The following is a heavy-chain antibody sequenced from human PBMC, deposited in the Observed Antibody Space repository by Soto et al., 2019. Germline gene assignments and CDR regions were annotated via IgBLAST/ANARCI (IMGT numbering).Heavy chain of an antibody. CDR1: GFTFSGSA. J-gene: IGHJ6*02. CDR2: IRSKANSYAT. CDR3: THPSVAGTQDIYYYYYGMDF. V-gene: IGHV3-73*01. Sequence: GGSLRLSCAASGFTFSGSAMHWVRQASGKGLEWVGRIRSKANSYATAYAASVKGRFTISRDDSKNTAYLQMNSLKTEDTAVYYCTHPSVAGTQDIYYYYYGMDFWGQGTTVTVSS. D-gene: IGHD6-19*01.